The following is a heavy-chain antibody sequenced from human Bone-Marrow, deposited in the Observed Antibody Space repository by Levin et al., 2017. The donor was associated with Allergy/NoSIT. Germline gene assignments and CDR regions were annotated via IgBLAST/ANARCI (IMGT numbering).Heavy chain of an antibody. CDR3: VCTRRRSPLEY. V-gene: IGHV3-30*04. Sequence: PGGSLRLSCEASGFIFSNFDMYWVRQAPGKGLERVAIISDDGSNEYYADSVKGRFTISRDNSKNTLSLQMNSLRGEDTGVYSCVCTRRRSPLEYWGQGILVTVSA. CDR1: GFIFSNFD. J-gene: IGHJ4*02. CDR2: ISDDGSNE. D-gene: IGHD1-1*01.